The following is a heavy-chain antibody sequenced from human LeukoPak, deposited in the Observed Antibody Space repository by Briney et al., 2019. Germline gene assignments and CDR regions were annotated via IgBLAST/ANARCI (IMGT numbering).Heavy chain of an antibody. D-gene: IGHD5-12*01. CDR2: IDPSDSYT. V-gene: IGHV5-10-1*01. CDR1: GYSFTSYW. CDR3: ARHSSIGYSGYEDYFDY. Sequence: RGESLKISCKGSGYSFTSYWISWVRQMPGKGLEWMGRIDPSDSYTNYSPSFQGHVTISADKSISTAYLQWSSLKASDTAMHYCARHSSIGYSGYEDYFDYWGQGTLVTVSS. J-gene: IGHJ4*02.